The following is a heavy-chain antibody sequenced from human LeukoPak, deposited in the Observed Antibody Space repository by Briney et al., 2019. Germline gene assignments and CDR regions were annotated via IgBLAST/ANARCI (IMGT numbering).Heavy chain of an antibody. V-gene: IGHV1-8*02. CDR3: ARGGVFGVVTNYYYYGMDV. CDR1: GGTFSSYA. CDR2: MNPNSGNT. Sequence: ASVKVSCKASGGTFSSYAISWVRQATGQGLEWMGWMNPNSGNTGYAQKFQGRVTMTRNTSISTAYMELSSLRSEDTAVYYCARGGVFGVVTNYYYYGMDVWGQGTTVTVSS. J-gene: IGHJ6*02. D-gene: IGHD3-3*01.